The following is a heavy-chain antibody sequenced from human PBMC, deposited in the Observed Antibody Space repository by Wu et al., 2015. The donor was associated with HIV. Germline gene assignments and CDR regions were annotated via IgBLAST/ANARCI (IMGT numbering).Heavy chain of an antibody. CDR1: GYNFDYYG. V-gene: IGHV1-69*13. CDR3: ARDWPGTYYYYMDV. CDR2: IIPIFGTA. Sequence: QVQLVQSGAEVKKPGASVKVSCKSSGYNFDYYGINWVRQAPGQGLEWMGGIIPIFGTANYAQKFQGRVTITADESTSTAYMELSSLRSEDTAVYYCARDWPGTYYYYMDVWGKGTTVTVSS. J-gene: IGHJ6*03.